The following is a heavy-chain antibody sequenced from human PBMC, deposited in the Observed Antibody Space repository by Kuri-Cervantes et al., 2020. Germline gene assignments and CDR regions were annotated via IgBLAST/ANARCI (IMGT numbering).Heavy chain of an antibody. CDR3: ARDPFTYYDFWSGYYTGAFDI. CDR1: GXXXSSYY. J-gene: IGHJ3*02. D-gene: IGHD3-3*01. Sequence: SETLSLTCTVSGXXXSSYYXSWIRQPPGKGLEWIGYIYYSGSTXYNPSLKSLVTIXVDTSKNQFSLXLSSVTAADTAVYYCARDPFTYYDFWSGYYTGAFDIWGQGTMVTVSS. V-gene: IGHV4-59*13. CDR2: IYYSGST.